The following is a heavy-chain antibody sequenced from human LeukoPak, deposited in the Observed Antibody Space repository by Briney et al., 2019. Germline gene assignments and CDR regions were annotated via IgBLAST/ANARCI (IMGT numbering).Heavy chain of an antibody. V-gene: IGHV4-61*02. J-gene: IGHJ3*02. CDR2: IYTSGST. CDR3: ARGDIVVVPAADAFDI. D-gene: IGHD2-2*01. Sequence: PSETLSLTCTVSGVSISSGSYYWRWIRQPPGKGLEWTGRIYTSGSTNYNPSLKSRVTISVDTSKNQFSRKLSSVTAADTAVYYCARGDIVVVPAADAFDIWGQGTMVTVSS. CDR1: GVSISSGSYY.